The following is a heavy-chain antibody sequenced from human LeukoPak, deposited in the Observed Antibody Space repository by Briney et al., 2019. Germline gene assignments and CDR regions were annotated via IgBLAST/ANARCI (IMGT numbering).Heavy chain of an antibody. Sequence: ASVKVSRKASGYTFTSYGISWVRQAPGQGLEWMGWISAYNGNTNYAQKLQGRVTMTTDTSTSTAYMELRSLRSDDTAVYYCARGVTIFGGPGWFDPWGQGTLVTVSS. CDR3: ARGVTIFGGPGWFDP. V-gene: IGHV1-18*01. CDR2: ISAYNGNT. D-gene: IGHD3-3*01. CDR1: GYTFTSYG. J-gene: IGHJ5*02.